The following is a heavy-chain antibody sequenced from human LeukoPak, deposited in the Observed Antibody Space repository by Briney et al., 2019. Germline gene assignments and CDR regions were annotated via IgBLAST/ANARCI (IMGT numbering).Heavy chain of an antibody. D-gene: IGHD5-24*01. V-gene: IGHV4-30-2*01. CDR3: AREGRLATIRIDS. J-gene: IGHJ5*01. Sequence: PSQTLSLTCTVSGGSISSGGYCWSWIRQPPGKGLEWIGDIFHSGSTYYNPSLKSRVTISVDTSKNQFSLKLSSVTAADTAVYYCAREGRLATIRIDSWGQGTLVTVSS. CDR1: GGSISSGGYC. CDR2: IFHSGST.